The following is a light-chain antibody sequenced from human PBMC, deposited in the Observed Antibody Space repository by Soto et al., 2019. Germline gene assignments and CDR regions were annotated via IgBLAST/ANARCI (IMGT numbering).Light chain of an antibody. V-gene: IGKV3-20*01. Sequence: EIVLTQSPGTLSLSPGERATLSCRASQSVSSSYLAWYQQKPGQAPRLLIYGASSRATGIPDRFSGSGSGTDFTLTISRLEPEDFAVYYCQQCGSSSRTFGQGTKLEIK. CDR3: QQCGSSSRT. CDR1: QSVSSSY. J-gene: IGKJ2*01. CDR2: GAS.